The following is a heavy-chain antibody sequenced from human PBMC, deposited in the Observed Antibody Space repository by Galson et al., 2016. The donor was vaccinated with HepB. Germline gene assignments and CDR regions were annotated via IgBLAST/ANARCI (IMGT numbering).Heavy chain of an antibody. D-gene: IGHD6-19*01. Sequence: SLRLSCAASGFTFSSYAMTWVRQAPGKGLEWVSSISGSGDSTIYADSVRGRLTISRDNSKNTLYLQMNRLRGEDKAVYYCARGKGLRSGQWLALPPNYYYNGMDVWGQGTTVTVSS. CDR3: ARGKGLRSGQWLALPPNYYYNGMDV. CDR2: ISGSGDST. J-gene: IGHJ6*02. CDR1: GFTFSSYA. V-gene: IGHV3-23*01.